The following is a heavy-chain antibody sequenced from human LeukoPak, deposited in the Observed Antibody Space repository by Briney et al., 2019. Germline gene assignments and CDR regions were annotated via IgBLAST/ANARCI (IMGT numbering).Heavy chain of an antibody. Sequence: SQTLSLTCTVSGGSISSGDYYWSWIRQPPGKGLEWIGYIYYSGSTYYNPSLKSRVTISVDTSKNQFPLKLSSVTAADTAVYYCARDMATAPLDYWGQGTLVTVSS. V-gene: IGHV4-30-4*01. D-gene: IGHD5-12*01. CDR3: ARDMATAPLDY. CDR2: IYYSGST. J-gene: IGHJ4*02. CDR1: GGSISSGDYY.